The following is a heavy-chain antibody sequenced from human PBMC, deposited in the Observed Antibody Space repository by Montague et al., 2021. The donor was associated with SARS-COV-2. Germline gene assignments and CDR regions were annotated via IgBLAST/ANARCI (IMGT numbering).Heavy chain of an antibody. CDR2: TNHSGST. D-gene: IGHD3-3*01. Sequence: SETLSLTCAVYGGSFSGYYWSWIRQPPGKGLEWIGETNHSGSTSYNPSLKSRVTISVDTSKNQFSLKLSSVTAADTAVYYCATLPSSITIFGVVQGYYFDDWGQGTLVTVSS. J-gene: IGHJ4*02. V-gene: IGHV4-34*01. CDR3: ATLPSSITIFGVVQGYYFDD. CDR1: GGSFSGYY.